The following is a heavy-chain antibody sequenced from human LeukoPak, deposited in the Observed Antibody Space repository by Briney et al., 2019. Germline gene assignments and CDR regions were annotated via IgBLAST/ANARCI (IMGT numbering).Heavy chain of an antibody. Sequence: PGGSLRLSCAASGFTFSSYSMNWVRQAPGKGLEWVSYISSSSKTIYYADSVKGRFTISRDNAKNSLYLQMNSLRAEDTAVYYCASQGAPAASFDYWGQGTLVTVSS. CDR2: ISSSSKTI. V-gene: IGHV3-48*01. CDR1: GFTFSSYS. CDR3: ASQGAPAASFDY. D-gene: IGHD1-26*01. J-gene: IGHJ4*02.